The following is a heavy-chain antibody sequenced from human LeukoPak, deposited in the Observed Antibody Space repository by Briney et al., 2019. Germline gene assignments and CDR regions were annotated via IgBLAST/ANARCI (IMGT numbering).Heavy chain of an antibody. CDR1: GDSITSYY. Sequence: SETLSLTCTVSGDSITSYYWSWVRQPPGKGLEWIGYIYYSGSTKYNPSLKSRVSISVDTSKNQFSLKLNSVTAADTAVYYCASSNTGGYNDAFDIWSQGTMVTVSS. J-gene: IGHJ3*02. D-gene: IGHD1-26*01. CDR2: IYYSGST. CDR3: ASSNTGGYNDAFDI. V-gene: IGHV4-59*01.